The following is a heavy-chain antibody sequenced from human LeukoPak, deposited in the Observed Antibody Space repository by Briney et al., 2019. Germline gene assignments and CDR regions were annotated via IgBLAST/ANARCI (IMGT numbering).Heavy chain of an antibody. V-gene: IGHV4-59*11. Sequence: PSETLSLTCTVSGGSISSHYWSWVRQPPGKGLEWIGYIHYSGSTKTNPSLKSRVTISVDTSKNQFSLKLNSVTAADTAVYYCARGFRGTADYWGQRTLVTVSS. CDR3: ARGFRGTADY. CDR1: GGSISSHY. D-gene: IGHD1-1*01. J-gene: IGHJ4*02. CDR2: IHYSGST.